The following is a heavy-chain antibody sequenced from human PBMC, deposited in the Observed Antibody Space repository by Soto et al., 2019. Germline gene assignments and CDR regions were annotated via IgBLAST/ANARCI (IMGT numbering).Heavy chain of an antibody. CDR1: GFSLSTSGVG. V-gene: IGHV2-5*02. J-gene: IGHJ5*02. CDR3: AHRAVVAAYNWFDP. Sequence: QITLKESGPTLAKPTQTLTLTCTFSGFSLSTSGVGVGWIRQHPGKALEWLALIYWDDDKRYSPSLKSRLTITKDTSKNQVVLTMTNMDPVDTATYYCAHRAVVAAYNWFDPWGQGTLVTVSS. CDR2: IYWDDDK. D-gene: IGHD2-15*01.